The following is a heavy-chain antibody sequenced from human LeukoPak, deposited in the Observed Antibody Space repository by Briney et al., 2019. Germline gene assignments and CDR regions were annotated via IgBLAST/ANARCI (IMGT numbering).Heavy chain of an antibody. V-gene: IGHV1-2*06. J-gene: IGHJ6*02. CDR3: AAHSYCSSTSCDYYYYGMDV. D-gene: IGHD2-2*01. CDR1: GYTFTGYY. Sequence: ASVKVSCKASGYTFTGYYMHWVRQAPGQGLEWMGRINPNSGGTNYAQKFQGRDTMTRDTSISTAYMELSRLRSDDTAVYYCAAHSYCSSTSCDYYYYGMDVWGQGTTVTVSS. CDR2: INPNSGGT.